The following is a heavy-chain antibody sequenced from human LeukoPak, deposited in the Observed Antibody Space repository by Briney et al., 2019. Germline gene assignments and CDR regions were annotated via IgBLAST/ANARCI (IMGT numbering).Heavy chain of an antibody. CDR3: AKGPYDYYDSSGYFDY. Sequence: GGSLRLSCAASGFTFSSYWMSWVRQAPGKGLEWVANIKQDGSEKYYVDSVKGRFTISRDNAKNSLYLQMNSLRAEDTAVYYCAKGPYDYYDSSGYFDYWGQGTLVTVSS. J-gene: IGHJ4*02. CDR1: GFTFSSYW. CDR2: IKQDGSEK. D-gene: IGHD3-22*01. V-gene: IGHV3-7*01.